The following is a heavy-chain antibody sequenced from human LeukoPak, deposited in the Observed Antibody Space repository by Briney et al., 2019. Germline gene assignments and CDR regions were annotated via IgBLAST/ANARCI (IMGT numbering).Heavy chain of an antibody. CDR1: GGSISSYY. CDR2: IYYSGST. D-gene: IGHD6-13*01. V-gene: IGHV4-59*01. J-gene: IGHJ5*02. Sequence: SETLSLTCTVSGGSISSYYWSWIRQPPGKGLEWIGYIYYSGSTNYNPSLKSRVTISVDTSKNQFSLKLSSVTAADTAVYYCARVRYSSSWYGVDPWGQGTLVTVSS. CDR3: ARVRYSSSWYGVDP.